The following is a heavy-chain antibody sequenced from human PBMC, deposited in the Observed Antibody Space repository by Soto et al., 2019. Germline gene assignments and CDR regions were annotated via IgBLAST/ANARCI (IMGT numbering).Heavy chain of an antibody. Sequence: QVQLVQSGAEVKKPGASAKVSCKASGYTFTSYDINWVRQATGQGLEWMGWINPNNGNTGYAQNFQGRVTMTRDTSISTAYMELSSLRSEDTAVYFCARTSSGTREGFDPWGQGTLVTVSS. CDR3: ARTSSGTREGFDP. J-gene: IGHJ5*02. CDR1: GYTFTSYD. D-gene: IGHD1-7*01. CDR2: INPNNGNT. V-gene: IGHV1-8*01.